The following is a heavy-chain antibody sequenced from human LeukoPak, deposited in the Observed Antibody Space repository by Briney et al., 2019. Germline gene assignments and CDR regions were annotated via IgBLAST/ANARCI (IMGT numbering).Heavy chain of an antibody. CDR2: IYASGST. CDR1: GGSIRTYY. V-gene: IGHV4-4*07. Sequence: SETLSLTCTVSGGSIRTYYWSWIRQPAEKRLEWIGRIYASGSTNYNPSLKSRVTMSVDTSKNQFSLKLSSVTAADTAGYYCARSLNVWGKGTTVTVSS. J-gene: IGHJ6*04. D-gene: IGHD3-10*01. CDR3: ARSLNV.